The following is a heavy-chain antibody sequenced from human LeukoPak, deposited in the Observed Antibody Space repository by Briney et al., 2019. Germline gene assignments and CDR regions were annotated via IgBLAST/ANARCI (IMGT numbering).Heavy chain of an antibody. V-gene: IGHV3-23*01. CDR3: AKEGRFTPHN. CDR2: ISGSGGST. J-gene: IGHJ4*02. Sequence: QPGGSLSLSCAASGFTVSSNYMSWVRQAPGKGLEWVSAISGSGGSTYYADSVKGRFTISRDNSKNTLYLQMSSLRAEDTAVYYCAKEGRFTPHNWGQGTLVTVSS. CDR1: GFTVSSNY. D-gene: IGHD2-15*01.